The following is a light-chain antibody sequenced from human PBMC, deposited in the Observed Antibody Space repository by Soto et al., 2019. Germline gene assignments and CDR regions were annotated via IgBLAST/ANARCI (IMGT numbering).Light chain of an antibody. J-gene: IGKJ5*01. CDR2: GAS. CDR1: QSVSSSY. Sequence: EIVLTQSPGTLSLSPGERATLSCRASQSVSSSYLAWYQKKPGQAPRLLIYGASSRATGIPDRFSGSGSGTDFPLTISRLEPEDFAVYYCQQYGSSLITFGQGTRLEIK. CDR3: QQYGSSLIT. V-gene: IGKV3-20*01.